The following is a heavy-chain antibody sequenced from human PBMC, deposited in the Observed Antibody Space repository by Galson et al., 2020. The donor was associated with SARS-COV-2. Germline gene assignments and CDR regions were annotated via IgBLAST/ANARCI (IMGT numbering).Heavy chain of an antibody. D-gene: IGHD4-4*01. J-gene: IGHJ4*02. CDR3: AKDPFIYSNYAVDY. CDR1: GFTFSSYA. Sequence: GGSLRLSCAASGFTFSSYAMSWDRQAPGKGLEWVPAISGSGGSTYYADSVKGRFTISRDNSKNTLYLQMNSLRAEDTAVYYCAKDPFIYSNYAVDYWGQGTLVTVSS. CDR2: ISGSGGST. V-gene: IGHV3-23*01.